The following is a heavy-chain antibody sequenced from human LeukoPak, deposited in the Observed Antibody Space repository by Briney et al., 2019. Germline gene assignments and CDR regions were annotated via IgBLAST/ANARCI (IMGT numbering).Heavy chain of an antibody. D-gene: IGHD3-10*01. CDR1: GGDFINYA. Sequence: GSSVRVSCKASGGDFINYAMNWVRQAPGQGLEWMGGILPVLGTPTYAQKFQGRVTIKADESTTTAYMELSGLRSEDTAMYYCARWTHGSGPGFCVHWGQGTLVSVSS. CDR2: ILPVLGTP. CDR3: ARWTHGSGPGFCVH. V-gene: IGHV1-69*01. J-gene: IGHJ1*01.